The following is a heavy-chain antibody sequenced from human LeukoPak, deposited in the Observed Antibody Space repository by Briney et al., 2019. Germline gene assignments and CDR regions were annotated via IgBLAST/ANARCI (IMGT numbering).Heavy chain of an antibody. CDR1: GGTISGYY. Sequence: KSSETLSLTCTVSGGTISGYYWSWIRQPPGQGLEWIGNVHYSGTTNYSPSLKSRVTISVDSSKKQFSLKLTSVAAADTAVYYCARGGRSGSYTYYFDYWGLGSLVTVSS. D-gene: IGHD1-26*01. CDR3: ARGGRSGSYTYYFDY. J-gene: IGHJ4*02. V-gene: IGHV4-59*01. CDR2: VHYSGTT.